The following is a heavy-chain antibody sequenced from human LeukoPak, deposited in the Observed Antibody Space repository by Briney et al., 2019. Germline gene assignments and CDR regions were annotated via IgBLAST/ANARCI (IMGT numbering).Heavy chain of an antibody. V-gene: IGHV3-7*04. Sequence: TGGSLRLSCAASGFTFSSYWMSWVRQAPGKGLEWVANIKQDGSEKYYVDSVKGRFTISRDNAKNSLYLQMNSLRAEDTAVYYCARDQGGYDYPPDYWGQGTLVIVSS. CDR3: ARDQGGYDYPPDY. D-gene: IGHD5-12*01. CDR1: GFTFSSYW. CDR2: IKQDGSEK. J-gene: IGHJ4*02.